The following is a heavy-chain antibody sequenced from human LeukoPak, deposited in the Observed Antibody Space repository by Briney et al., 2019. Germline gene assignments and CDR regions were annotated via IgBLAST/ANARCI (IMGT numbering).Heavy chain of an antibody. V-gene: IGHV1-46*01. D-gene: IGHD4-17*01. J-gene: IGHJ4*02. CDR3: ARDSYGDYYFDY. CDR2: INPSGGST. Sequence: ASVKVSCKASGYTFTRYYMHWVRQAPGQGLEWMGIINPSGGSTSYAQKFQGRVTMTRDTSISTAYMELSRLRSDDTAVYYCARDSYGDYYFDYWGQGTLVTVSS. CDR1: GYTFTRYY.